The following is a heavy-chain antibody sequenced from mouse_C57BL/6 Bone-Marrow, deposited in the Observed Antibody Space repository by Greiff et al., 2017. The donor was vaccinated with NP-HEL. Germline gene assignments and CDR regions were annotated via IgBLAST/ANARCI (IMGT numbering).Heavy chain of an antibody. CDR2: ISSGGSYT. D-gene: IGHD4-1*02. J-gene: IGHJ4*01. Sequence: EVHLVESGGDLVKPGGSLKLSCAASGFTFSSYGMSWVRQTPDKRLEWVATISSGGSYTYYPDSVKGRFTISRDNAKNTLYLQMSSLKSEDTAMYYCARRPNWDYAMDYWGQGTSVTVSS. V-gene: IGHV5-6*01. CDR3: ARRPNWDYAMDY. CDR1: GFTFSSYG.